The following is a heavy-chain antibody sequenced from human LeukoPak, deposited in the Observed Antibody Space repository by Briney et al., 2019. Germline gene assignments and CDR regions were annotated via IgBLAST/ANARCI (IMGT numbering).Heavy chain of an antibody. CDR3: ARGAWSGYIDY. D-gene: IGHD3-3*01. V-gene: IGHV4-34*01. J-gene: IGHJ4*02. CDR1: GGSFSGYY. CDR2: INHSGST. Sequence: PSETLSLTRAVYGGSFSGYYWSWIRQPPGKGLEWIGEINHSGSTNYNPSLKGRVTISVDTSKNQFSLKLSSVTAADTAVYYCARGAWSGYIDYWGQGTLVTVS.